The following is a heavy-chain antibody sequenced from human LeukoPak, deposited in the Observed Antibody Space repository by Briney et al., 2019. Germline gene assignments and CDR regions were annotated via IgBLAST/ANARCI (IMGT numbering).Heavy chain of an antibody. CDR3: ARVDRGDGYNFDY. CDR2: ISDSGFGT. CDR1: RFTFGSYS. Sequence: GGSLRLSCAASRFTFGSYSMSWVRQAPGKGLEWVSAISDSGFGTYYADSVKGRFTISRDNSKNTLYLQMNSLRAEDTAVYYCARVDRGDGYNFDYWGQGTLVTVSS. V-gene: IGHV3-23*01. D-gene: IGHD5-24*01. J-gene: IGHJ4*02.